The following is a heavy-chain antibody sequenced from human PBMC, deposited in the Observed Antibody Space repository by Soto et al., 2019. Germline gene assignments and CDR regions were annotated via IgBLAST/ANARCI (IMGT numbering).Heavy chain of an antibody. D-gene: IGHD3-16*01. Sequence: QVQLVQSGAEVKKPGASVKVSCKASGYTFTSYYMHWVRQAPGQGLEWMGIINPSGGSTSYAQKFQGRVTMTRDTSTSTVYMELSSLRSEDTAVYYCGSSWGERKGWFDPWGQGTLVTVSS. CDR2: INPSGGST. CDR3: GSSWGERKGWFDP. V-gene: IGHV1-46*01. J-gene: IGHJ5*02. CDR1: GYTFTSYY.